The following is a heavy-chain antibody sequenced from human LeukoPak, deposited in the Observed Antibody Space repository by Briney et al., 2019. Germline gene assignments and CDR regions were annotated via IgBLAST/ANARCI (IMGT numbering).Heavy chain of an antibody. J-gene: IGHJ6*02. CDR2: ISVSGSTI. CDR1: GFTFSSYS. Sequence: GGSLRLSCAASGFTFSSYSMNWVRQAPGKGLEWVSYISVSGSTIYYADSVKGRFTISRDNAKNSLYLQMNSLRAEDTAVYYCARRVSMIVVNGMDVWGQGTTVTVSS. V-gene: IGHV3-48*04. D-gene: IGHD3-22*01. CDR3: ARRVSMIVVNGMDV.